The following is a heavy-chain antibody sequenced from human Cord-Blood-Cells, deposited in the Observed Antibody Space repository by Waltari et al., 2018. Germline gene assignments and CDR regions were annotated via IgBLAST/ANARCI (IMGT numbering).Heavy chain of an antibody. J-gene: IGHJ4*02. D-gene: IGHD3-22*01. CDR2: INHSGNT. CDR3: ARGDPYYYDSSGYYYY. V-gene: IGHV4-34*01. Sequence: QVQLQQWGAGLLKPSETLSLTCAVYGGSLSGYYWHWIRQPPGKGLEWIGEINHSGNTNNNPSLKSLVTISVDTSKNQVSRKLISVTAADTAVYYCARGDPYYYDSSGYYYYWGQGTLVTVSS. CDR1: GGSLSGYY.